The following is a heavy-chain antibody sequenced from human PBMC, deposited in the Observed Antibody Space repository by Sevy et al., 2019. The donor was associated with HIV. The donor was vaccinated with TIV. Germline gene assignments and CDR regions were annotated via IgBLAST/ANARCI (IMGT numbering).Heavy chain of an antibody. Sequence: SETLSLTCVVSGYSIISSYWWDWFRRPAGRGLGWIGTIHYTGTTQYTPSLNRRVTVSADTSKNQFSLRLSSMTAADTAGDYRASHDWGREDYWGQGTLVTVSS. CDR1: GYSIISSYW. CDR2: IHYTGTT. D-gene: IGHD7-27*01. J-gene: IGHJ4*02. CDR3: ASHDWGREDY. V-gene: IGHV4-38-2*01.